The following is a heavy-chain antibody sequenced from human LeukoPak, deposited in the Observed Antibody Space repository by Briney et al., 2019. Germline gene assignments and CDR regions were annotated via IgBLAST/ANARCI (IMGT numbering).Heavy chain of an antibody. Sequence: SETLSLTCTVSGGSINSGGSYWSWIRQHPGKGLEWIGCIYYSWSSYYNPSLKSRVTLSLDTSKNQFSLKLSSVTAADTAVYYCARDNVDYRSIYYYMDVWGKGTTVTVSS. CDR3: ARDNVDYRSIYYYMDV. CDR2: IYYSWSS. V-gene: IGHV4-31*03. CDR1: GGSINSGGSY. J-gene: IGHJ6*03. D-gene: IGHD4-11*01.